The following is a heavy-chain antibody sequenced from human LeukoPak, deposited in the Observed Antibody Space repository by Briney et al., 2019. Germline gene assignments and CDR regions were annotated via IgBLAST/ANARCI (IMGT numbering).Heavy chain of an antibody. Sequence: SETLSLTCTVSGGSISSYYWSWIRQPPGKGLEWIGYIYYSGSTNYNPSLKSRVTISVDTSKNQFSLKLSSVTAADTAVYYCAKSPRRVCSGGSCLQSNFDYWGQGTLVTVSS. J-gene: IGHJ4*02. CDR3: AKSPRRVCSGGSCLQSNFDY. V-gene: IGHV4-59*01. D-gene: IGHD2-15*01. CDR2: IYYSGST. CDR1: GGSISSYY.